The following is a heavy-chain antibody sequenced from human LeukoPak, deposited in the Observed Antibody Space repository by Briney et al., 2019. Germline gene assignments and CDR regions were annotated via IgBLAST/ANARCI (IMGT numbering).Heavy chain of an antibody. V-gene: IGHV3-30*18. CDR2: ISYDGSNK. CDR3: AKDMDIVVVPAAPHFDY. CDR1: GFTFSSYG. Sequence: PGRSLRLSCAASGFTFSSYGMHWVRQAPGKGLEWVAVISYDGSNKYYADSVKGRFTISRDNSKNTLYLQMNSLRAEDTAVYYCAKDMDIVVVPAAPHFDYWGQGTLVTVSS. D-gene: IGHD2-2*03. J-gene: IGHJ4*02.